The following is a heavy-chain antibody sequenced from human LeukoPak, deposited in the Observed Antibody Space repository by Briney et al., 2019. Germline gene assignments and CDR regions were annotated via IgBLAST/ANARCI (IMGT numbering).Heavy chain of an antibody. J-gene: IGHJ4*02. CDR2: IYYSGST. CDR1: GGSISSYY. D-gene: IGHD4-23*01. CDR3: ARWNTVVTSLDY. Sequence: SETLSLTCTVSGGSISSYYWCWIRQPPGKGLEWIGYIYYSGSTNYNPSLKSRVTISVDTSKNQFSLKLSSVTAADTAVYYCARWNTVVTSLDYWGQGTLVTVSS. V-gene: IGHV4-59*08.